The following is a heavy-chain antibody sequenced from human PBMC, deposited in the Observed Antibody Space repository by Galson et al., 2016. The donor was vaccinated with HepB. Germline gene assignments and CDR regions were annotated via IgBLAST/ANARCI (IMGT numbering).Heavy chain of an antibody. J-gene: IGHJ5*02. CDR3: STGGGYNWFDP. CDR2: INPNGGSA. Sequence: CKASGYTFTTYHMHWVRQAPGQGLEWMGIINPNGGSASYSPKFQGRVTLTRDTSTSTVYMELSSLKSDDTALYYCSTGGGYNWFDPWGQGTLVTVSS. CDR1: GYTFTTYH. V-gene: IGHV1-46*01. D-gene: IGHD6-25*01.